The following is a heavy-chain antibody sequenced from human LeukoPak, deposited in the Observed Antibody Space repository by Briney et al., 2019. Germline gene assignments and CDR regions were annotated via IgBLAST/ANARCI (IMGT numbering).Heavy chain of an antibody. D-gene: IGHD1-26*01. V-gene: IGHV3-30*02. Sequence: GGSLRLSCAASGFTFSSYGMHWVRQAPGKGLEWVAFIRYDGSNKYYADSVKGRFTISRDNSKNTLYLQMNSLRAEDTAVYYCAKEHGGRDRPFDYWGQGTLVTVSS. J-gene: IGHJ4*02. CDR3: AKEHGGRDRPFDY. CDR2: IRYDGSNK. CDR1: GFTFSSYG.